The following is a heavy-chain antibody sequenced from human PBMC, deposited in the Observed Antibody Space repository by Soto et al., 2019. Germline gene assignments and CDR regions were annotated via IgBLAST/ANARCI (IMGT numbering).Heavy chain of an antibody. Sequence: ASVKVSCKASGYNFMTYYINWVRQAPGQGLEWMGVINPTYDGTNYAQNFQGRVTMTSDTSITTAYLELSRLRYDDTAVYYCAKAWAKCDLLSFLDYWGQGTVVTVSS. J-gene: IGHJ4*01. CDR1: GYNFMTYY. V-gene: IGHV1-2*02. D-gene: IGHD3-3*01. CDR3: AKAWAKCDLLSFLDY. CDR2: INPTYDGT.